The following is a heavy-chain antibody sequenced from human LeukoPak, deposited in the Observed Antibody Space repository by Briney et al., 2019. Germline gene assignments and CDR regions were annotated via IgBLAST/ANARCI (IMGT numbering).Heavy chain of an antibody. J-gene: IGHJ4*02. D-gene: IGHD6-13*01. Sequence: PGGSLRLSCAASRFTFSSYGMHWVRQAPGKGLEWVAVIWYDGSNKYYADSVKGRFTISRDNSKNTLYLQMNSLRAEDTAVYYCARDAVYSSSWQYYRGQGTLVTVSS. V-gene: IGHV3-33*01. CDR3: ARDAVYSSSWQYY. CDR1: RFTFSSYG. CDR2: IWYDGSNK.